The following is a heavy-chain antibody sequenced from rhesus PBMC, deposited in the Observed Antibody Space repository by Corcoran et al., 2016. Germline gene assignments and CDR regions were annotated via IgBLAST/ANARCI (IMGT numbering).Heavy chain of an antibody. V-gene: IGHV4-147*01. Sequence: QVQLQESGPGLVKPSETLSLTCAVSGYSISSNYWSWIRQPPGKGLEWIGYIYGSSGSTYYNPSLHSRVTMSTDPTKNQFSLKLSSVTAADTAVYYCASQLERRGLDVWGRGVLVTVSS. J-gene: IGHJ5-2*02. CDR3: ASQLERRGLDV. CDR1: GYSISSNY. CDR2: IYGSSGST. D-gene: IGHD1-7*02.